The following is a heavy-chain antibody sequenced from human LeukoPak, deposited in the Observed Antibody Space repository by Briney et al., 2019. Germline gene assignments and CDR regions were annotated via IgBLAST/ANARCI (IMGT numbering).Heavy chain of an antibody. V-gene: IGHV2-5*01. Sequence: ESGPTLVKPTQTLTLACTLSGFSPSTRGVGVGWIRQPPGKALELLALIFWNDDKRYSPSLKSRLTITKDTSKNQVVLTMTNMDPVDTATYYCAHRLQYCDILTGYYSSDAFDIWGQGTMVTVSS. CDR1: GFSPSTRGVG. CDR3: AHRLQYCDILTGYYSSDAFDI. D-gene: IGHD3-9*01. CDR2: IFWNDDK. J-gene: IGHJ3*02.